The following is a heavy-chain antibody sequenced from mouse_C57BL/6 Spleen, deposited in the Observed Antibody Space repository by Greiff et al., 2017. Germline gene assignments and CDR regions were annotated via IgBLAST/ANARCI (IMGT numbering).Heavy chain of an antibody. D-gene: IGHD1-1*01. V-gene: IGHV1-82*01. CDR3: AKETYYGNPFDY. CDR2: IYPGDGDT. Sequence: VKLMESGPELVKPGASVKISCKASGYAFSSSWMNWVKQRPGKGLEWIGRIYPGDGDTNYNGKFKGKATLTADKSSSTAYMQLSSLTSEDSAVYFCAKETYYGNPFDYWGQGTTLTVSS. CDR1: GYAFSSSW. J-gene: IGHJ2*01.